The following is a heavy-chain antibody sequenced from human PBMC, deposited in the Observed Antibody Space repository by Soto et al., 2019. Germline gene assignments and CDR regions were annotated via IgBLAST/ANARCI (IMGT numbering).Heavy chain of an antibody. CDR2: IDPSDSYT. D-gene: IGHD3-22*01. J-gene: IGHJ6*02. Sequence: GESLKISGRGSGYSFTSYCISWVRQMPGKGLEWMGRIDPSDSYTNYSPSFQGHVTISADKSISTAYLQWSSLKASDTAMYYCARDNYYDSSGYQYYYYYYGMDVWGQGTTVTVSS. V-gene: IGHV5-10-1*01. CDR1: GYSFTSYC. CDR3: ARDNYYDSSGYQYYYYYYGMDV.